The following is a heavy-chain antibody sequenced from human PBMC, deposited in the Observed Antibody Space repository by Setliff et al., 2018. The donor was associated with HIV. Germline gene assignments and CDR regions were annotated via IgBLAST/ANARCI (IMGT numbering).Heavy chain of an antibody. D-gene: IGHD2-2*01. Sequence: SETLSLTCTVSGGSISSGSYFWTWIRQPAGKGLEWIGRIYTSGSTNYNPSLKSRVTISVDTSKNQFSLKLSSVTAADTAVYYCARTCLGSSSTSCYRRGGDYWGQGTLVTVSS. V-gene: IGHV4-61*02. CDR3: ARTCLGSSSTSCYRRGGDY. J-gene: IGHJ4*02. CDR2: IYTSGST. CDR1: GGSISSGSYF.